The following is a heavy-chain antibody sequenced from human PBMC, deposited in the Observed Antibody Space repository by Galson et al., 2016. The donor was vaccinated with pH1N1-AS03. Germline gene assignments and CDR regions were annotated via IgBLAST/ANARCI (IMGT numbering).Heavy chain of an antibody. Sequence: SLRLSCAASGFTLSSYWMNRVRQAPGKGLEWVANINQYGNVTYYVDSVKGRFTVSRDNAPNSVDLQMNSLRADATAVYYCAKSGSSSCYGRSDYWGQGTLVTVSS. CDR2: INQYGNVT. CDR1: GFTLSSYW. J-gene: IGHJ4*02. CDR3: AKSGSSSCYGRSDY. V-gene: IGHV3-7*03. D-gene: IGHD2-2*01.